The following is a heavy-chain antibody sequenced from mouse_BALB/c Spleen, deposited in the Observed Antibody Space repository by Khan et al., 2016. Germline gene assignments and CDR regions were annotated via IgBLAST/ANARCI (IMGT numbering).Heavy chain of an antibody. CDR1: GDSITSGY. V-gene: IGHV3-8*02. CDR2: ISYSGTT. CDR3: STYNGYFFDY. J-gene: IGHJ2*01. D-gene: IGHD2-3*01. Sequence: EVQLQESGPSLVKPSQTLSLTCSVTGDSITSGYWNWIRKFPGNKFEYMGYISYSGTTYYNPSLKSRISITRDTSKNQFYLQLNSVTAEDTATEYVSTYNGYFFDYMGQGTTLTVSS.